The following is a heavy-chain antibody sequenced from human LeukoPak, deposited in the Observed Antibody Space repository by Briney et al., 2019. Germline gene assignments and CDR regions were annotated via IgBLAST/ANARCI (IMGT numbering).Heavy chain of an antibody. CDR1: GFTFSSYA. CDR2: ISYDGSNK. D-gene: IGHD6-6*01. CDR3: ARGGRESSSPYYYYYYMDV. Sequence: GGSLRLSCAASGFTFSSYAMHWVRQAPGKGLEWVAAISYDGSNKYYADSVKGRFTISRDNSKNTLYLQMNSLRAEDTAVYYCARGGRESSSPYYYYYYMDVWGKGTTVTVSS. V-gene: IGHV3-30*01. J-gene: IGHJ6*03.